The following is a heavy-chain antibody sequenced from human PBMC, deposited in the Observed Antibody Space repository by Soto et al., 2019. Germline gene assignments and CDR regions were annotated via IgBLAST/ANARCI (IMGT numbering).Heavy chain of an antibody. CDR3: ARDPCGSDCYSGLDY. CDR1: GYTFTSYY. V-gene: IGHV1-46*01. Sequence: ASVKVSCKASGYTFTSYYMHWVRQAPGQGLEWMGIINPSGGSTSYAQKFQGRVTMTRDTSRKQFFLRLTSVTAADTAIYYCARDPCGSDCYSGLDYWGQGSLVTVSS. D-gene: IGHD2-21*02. CDR2: INPSGGST. J-gene: IGHJ4*02.